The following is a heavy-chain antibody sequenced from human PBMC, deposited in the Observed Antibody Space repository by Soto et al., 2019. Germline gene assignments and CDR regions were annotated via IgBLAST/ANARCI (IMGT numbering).Heavy chain of an antibody. D-gene: IGHD6-19*01. V-gene: IGHV1-3*01. CDR2: INAGNGNT. CDR1: GYTFTSYA. CDR3: ARGSSGWYYDY. Sequence: ASVKVSCKASGYTFTSYAMHWVRQAPGQRLEWMGWINAGNGNTKYSQKFQGRVTITRDTSPSTAYMELSSLRSEDTAVYYCARGSSGWYYDYWGQGTLVTVSS. J-gene: IGHJ4*02.